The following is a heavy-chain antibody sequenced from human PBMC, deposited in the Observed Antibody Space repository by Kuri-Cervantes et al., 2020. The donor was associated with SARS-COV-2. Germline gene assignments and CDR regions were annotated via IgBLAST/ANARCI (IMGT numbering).Heavy chain of an antibody. Sequence: GESLKISCAASGFTFSSYAMHWVRQAPGKGLEWVAVISYDGSNKYYADSVKGRFTISRDNSKNTLYLQMNSLRAEDTAVYYCARDRVYGRGSDYWGQGTLVTVSS. J-gene: IGHJ4*02. CDR1: GFTFSSYA. CDR2: ISYDGSNK. D-gene: IGHD2-8*01. V-gene: IGHV3-30*04. CDR3: ARDRVYGRGSDY.